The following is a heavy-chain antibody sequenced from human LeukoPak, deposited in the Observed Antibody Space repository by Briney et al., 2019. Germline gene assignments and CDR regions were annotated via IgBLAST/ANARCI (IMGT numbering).Heavy chain of an antibody. D-gene: IGHD5-12*01. CDR2: ISSSSSYI. Sequence: PGGSLRLSCAASGFTFSSYSMNWVRQAPGKGLEWVSSISSSSSYIYYADSVKGRFTISRGNAKNSLFLQMNSLRVEDTAVYYCARDPWIDAFDIWGQGTMVTASS. J-gene: IGHJ3*02. V-gene: IGHV3-21*01. CDR3: ARDPWIDAFDI. CDR1: GFTFSSYS.